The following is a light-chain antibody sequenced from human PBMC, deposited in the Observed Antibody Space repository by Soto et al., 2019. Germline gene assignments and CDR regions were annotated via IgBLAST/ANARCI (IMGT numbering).Light chain of an antibody. CDR1: SSDVGGYNY. J-gene: IGLJ2*01. CDR2: GVS. Sequence: QSVLTQPPSASGSPGQSVTISCTGTSSDVGGYNYVSWYQQHPGKAPKLMIYGVSKWPSGVPDRFSGSKSGNTASLTVSGLQAEDEADYYCSSYAGSNILLFGGGTQLTVL. V-gene: IGLV2-8*01. CDR3: SSYAGSNILL.